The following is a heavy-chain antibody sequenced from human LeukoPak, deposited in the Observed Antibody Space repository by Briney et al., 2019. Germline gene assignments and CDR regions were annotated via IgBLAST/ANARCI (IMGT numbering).Heavy chain of an antibody. CDR2: IYTDGAT. Sequence: GGALKTSFAIPWIHLTQSDMDWGRPAPGGGPEWVSPIYTDGATHYADFVKGRFTISRVNSRNTVYLQMSSLRPDDTAVYFCARDRAGSKPWVEFHPWGQGTLVTVSS. CDR1: WIHLTQSD. D-gene: IGHD3-10*01. J-gene: IGHJ5*02. V-gene: IGHV3-53*05. CDR3: ARDRAGSKPWVEFHP.